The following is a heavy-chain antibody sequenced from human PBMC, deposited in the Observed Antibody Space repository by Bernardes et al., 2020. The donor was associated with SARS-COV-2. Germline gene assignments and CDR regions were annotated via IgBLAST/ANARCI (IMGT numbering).Heavy chain of an antibody. V-gene: IGHV3-21*06. CDR1: GFTFSNYL. D-gene: IGHD3-9*01. Sequence: GGSLRLSCVASGFTFSNYLLSWFRQAPGKGLEWVSSISGDGMYIYYGDSVRGRFTTSRDNTRTSVFLQMESLRAEDTAVYYCARDVVGTDWRFGFDVWGPGTTVHVSS. CDR3: ARDVVGTDWRFGFDV. J-gene: IGHJ3*01. CDR2: ISGDGMYI.